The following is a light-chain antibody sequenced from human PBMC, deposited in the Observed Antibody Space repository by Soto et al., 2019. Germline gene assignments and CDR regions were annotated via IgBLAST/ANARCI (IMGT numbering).Light chain of an antibody. Sequence: DIQMPQSPSTLSASVGDRVTITCRASQSVSSWLAWYQQKPGKAPKLLIYKASSLDSGVPSRFSGSGSGTEFTLTISSLQPDDFATYYCQHYNSYPVTFGQGTKVDIK. J-gene: IGKJ1*01. V-gene: IGKV1-5*03. CDR3: QHYNSYPVT. CDR1: QSVSSW. CDR2: KAS.